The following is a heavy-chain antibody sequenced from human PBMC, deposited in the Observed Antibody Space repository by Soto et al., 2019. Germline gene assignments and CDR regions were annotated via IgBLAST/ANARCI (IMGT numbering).Heavy chain of an antibody. CDR1: GYTFTGYG. Sequence: QVQLVQSGAEVKKPGASVKVSCKTSGYTFTGYGINWVRQAPGHGLEWMGWISVFNGNTKYGQNIQDRVIMTTHTATRRAYVELRSLRSNYTAVYFCEKDGSGGIIDSWAQGTMLIGSS. V-gene: IGHV1-18*01. CDR2: ISVFNGNT. CDR3: EKDGSGGIIDS. J-gene: IGHJ3*01. D-gene: IGHD1-26*01.